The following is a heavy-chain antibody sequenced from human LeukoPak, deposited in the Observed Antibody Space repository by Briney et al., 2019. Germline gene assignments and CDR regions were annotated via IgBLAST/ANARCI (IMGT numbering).Heavy chain of an antibody. J-gene: IGHJ3*02. D-gene: IGHD2-21*02. Sequence: SETLSLTCAVYGGSFSGYYWSWIRQPPGKGLEWIEEINHSGSTNYNPSLKSRVTISVDTSKNQFSLKLSSVTAADTAVYYCAMVNCGGDCYSYDAFDIWGQGTMVTVSS. CDR2: INHSGST. CDR1: GGSFSGYY. V-gene: IGHV4-34*01. CDR3: AMVNCGGDCYSYDAFDI.